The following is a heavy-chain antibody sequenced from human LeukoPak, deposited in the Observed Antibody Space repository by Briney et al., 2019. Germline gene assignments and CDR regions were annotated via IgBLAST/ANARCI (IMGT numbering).Heavy chain of an antibody. CDR1: GFIFSSYW. Sequence: PGGSLRLSCAASGFIFSSYWMHWVRQAPGKGLVWVSRINSDGSSTSYADSVKGRFTISRDNAKNTLYLQMNSLRAEDTAVYYCAKMAAAGTIPYYFDYWGQGTLVTVSS. V-gene: IGHV3-74*01. CDR2: INSDGSST. CDR3: AKMAAAGTIPYYFDY. J-gene: IGHJ4*02. D-gene: IGHD6-13*01.